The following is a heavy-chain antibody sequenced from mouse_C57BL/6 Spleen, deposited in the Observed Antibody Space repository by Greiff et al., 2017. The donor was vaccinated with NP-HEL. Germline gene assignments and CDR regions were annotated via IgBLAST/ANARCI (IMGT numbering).Heavy chain of an antibody. J-gene: IGHJ3*01. CDR1: GFTFSSYA. CDR2: ISDGGSYT. V-gene: IGHV5-4*03. D-gene: IGHD2-3*01. Sequence: EVKVVESGGGLVKPGGSLKLSCAASGFTFSSYAMSWVRQTPEKRLEWVATISDGGSYTYYPDNVKGRFTISRDNAKNNLYLQMSHLKSEDTAMYYCARGLLGEAYWGQGTLVTVSA. CDR3: ARGLLGEAY.